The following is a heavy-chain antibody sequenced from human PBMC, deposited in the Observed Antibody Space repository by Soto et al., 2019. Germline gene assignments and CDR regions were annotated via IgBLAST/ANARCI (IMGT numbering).Heavy chain of an antibody. D-gene: IGHD4-17*01. J-gene: IGHJ5*02. V-gene: IGHV1-18*04. CDR1: GYTFTSYG. CDR2: ISAYNGNT. CDR3: ARVWTTTVTTRFWFDP. Sequence: QVQLVQSGAEVKKPGASVKVSCKASGYTFTSYGISWVRQAPGHGLEWMGWISAYNGNTNYAQKLQGRVTMTTDTTTITAYMELRSLRSDDTAVYYCARVWTTTVTTRFWFDPWGQGTLVTVSS.